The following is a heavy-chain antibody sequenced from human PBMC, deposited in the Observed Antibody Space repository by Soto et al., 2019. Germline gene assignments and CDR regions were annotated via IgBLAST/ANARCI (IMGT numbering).Heavy chain of an antibody. CDR2: ISGYNGNT. CDR1: GYTFSSYG. CDR3: ARASSSSAFFYGMDV. D-gene: IGHD6-13*01. Sequence: QVQLVQSGAEVKKPGASVKVSCKASGYTFSSYGITWVRQAPGQGPAWMGWISGYNGNTKYAQKFQDRVTMATDTSTSTAYMDLRSLRSDDTAVYYCARASSSSAFFYGMDVWGQGTTVTVSS. J-gene: IGHJ6*02. V-gene: IGHV1-18*01.